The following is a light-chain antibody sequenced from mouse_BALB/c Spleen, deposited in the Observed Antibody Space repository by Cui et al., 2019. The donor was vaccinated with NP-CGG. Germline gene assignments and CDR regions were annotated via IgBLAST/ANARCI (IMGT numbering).Light chain of an antibody. V-gene: IGKV4-80*01. CDR1: SSVSY. J-gene: IGKJ1*01. Sequence: QIFITQSPAIISASLGEEITLTCSASSSVSYMHWYQQKSGTSPKLLIYSTSNLASGVPSRFSGSGSGTFYSLTISSVEAEEAADYYCHQWSSWTFGGGTKLEIK. CDR3: HQWSSWT. CDR2: STS.